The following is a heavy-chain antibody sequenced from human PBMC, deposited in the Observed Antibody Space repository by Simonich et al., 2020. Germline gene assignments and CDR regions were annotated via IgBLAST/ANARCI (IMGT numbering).Heavy chain of an antibody. CDR2: INHSGSN. D-gene: IGHD1-26*01. CDR3: ARLAPGYSGSYPEYFQH. CDR1: GGSFSGYY. Sequence: QVQLQQWGAGLLKPSETLSLTCAVYGGSFSGYYWSWIRQPPGKGLEWIGEINHSGSNNYNPPLKSRVTISVDTAKNQFSLKLSSVTAADTAVYYCARLAPGYSGSYPEYFQHWGQGTLVTVSS. V-gene: IGHV4-34*01. J-gene: IGHJ1*01.